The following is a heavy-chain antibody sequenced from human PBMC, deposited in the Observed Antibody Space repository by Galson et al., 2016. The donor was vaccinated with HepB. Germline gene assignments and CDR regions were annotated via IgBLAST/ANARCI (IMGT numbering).Heavy chain of an antibody. V-gene: IGHV3-30*18. CDR3: AKRFSSGWYPAY. CDR2: ISYGGSNK. J-gene: IGHJ4*02. CDR1: GFTFSVFG. Sequence: SLRLSCAASGFTFSVFGMHWVRQAPDKGLEWVAVISYGGSNKYYADSVKGRFTISRDNSKNTLYLQMNSLRAEDTAVYYCAKRFSSGWYPAYWGQGTLVTVSS. D-gene: IGHD6-19*01.